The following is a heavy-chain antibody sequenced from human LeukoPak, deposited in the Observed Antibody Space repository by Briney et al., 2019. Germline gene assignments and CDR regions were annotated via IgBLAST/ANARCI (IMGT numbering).Heavy chain of an antibody. Sequence: GGSLRLSCAVSGFTFRSYAMNWVRQAPGKGLEWVAAITADGGSTHYTTSVKGRFIISRDTPKNALSLQMNNLRAEDTAVYFCARVWLRDYMDVWGEGTTVSVSS. V-gene: IGHV3-23*01. J-gene: IGHJ6*03. D-gene: IGHD5-12*01. CDR3: ARVWLRDYMDV. CDR2: ITADGGST. CDR1: GFTFRSYA.